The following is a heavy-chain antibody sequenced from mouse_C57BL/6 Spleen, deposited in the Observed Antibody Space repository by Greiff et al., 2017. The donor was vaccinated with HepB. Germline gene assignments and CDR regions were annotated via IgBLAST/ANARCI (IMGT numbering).Heavy chain of an antibody. CDR2: INPNNGGT. D-gene: IGHD2-5*01. CDR3: ARTYYSNYVRYAMDY. V-gene: IGHV1-18*01. Sequence: EVQLQQSGPELVKPGASVKIPCKASGYTFTDYNMDWVKQSHGKSLEWIGDINPNNGGTIYNQKFKGKATLTVDKTSSTAYMELRCLTSEDTADYYGARTYYSNYVRYAMDYWGQGTSVTVSS. J-gene: IGHJ4*01. CDR1: GYTFTDYN.